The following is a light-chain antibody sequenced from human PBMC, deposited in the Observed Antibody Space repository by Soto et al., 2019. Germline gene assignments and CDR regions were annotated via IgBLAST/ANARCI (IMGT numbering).Light chain of an antibody. CDR1: ETIGSS. CDR3: QQYSNWRT. Sequence: DIVMTQSPATLSVSPGERATLSCRASETIGSSLAWYQQKPGQAPRLLIYGASSRVTGIPARFSGSGSGTEFTLSISSLQSEDFGVYYCQQYSNWRTFGQGTRVEIQ. CDR2: GAS. J-gene: IGKJ1*01. V-gene: IGKV3-15*01.